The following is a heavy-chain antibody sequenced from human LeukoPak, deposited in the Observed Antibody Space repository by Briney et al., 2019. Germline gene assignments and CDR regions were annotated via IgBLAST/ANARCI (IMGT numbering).Heavy chain of an antibody. CDR3: ARNLAPMTLDY. D-gene: IGHD3-22*01. CDR2: INPSGGST. Sequence: WMGIINPSGGSTSYAQKFQGRVTMTRDTSTSTVYMELSSLRSEDTAVYYCARNLAPMTLDYWGQGTLVTVSS. V-gene: IGHV1-46*01. J-gene: IGHJ4*02.